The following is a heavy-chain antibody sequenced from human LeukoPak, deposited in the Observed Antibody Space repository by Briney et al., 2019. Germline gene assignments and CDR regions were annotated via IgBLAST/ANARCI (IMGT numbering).Heavy chain of an antibody. CDR2: IYYSGNT. V-gene: IGHV4-39*07. J-gene: IGHJ4*02. Sequence: SETLSLTCTVSGGSISSSSYYWGWIRQPPGKGLEWIGSIYYSGNTYYNPSLKSRVTISVDTSKNQFSLKLSSVTAADTAVYYCARGGSYYGAVDYWGQGTLVTVSS. CDR3: ARGGSYYGAVDY. CDR1: GGSISSSSYY. D-gene: IGHD1-26*01.